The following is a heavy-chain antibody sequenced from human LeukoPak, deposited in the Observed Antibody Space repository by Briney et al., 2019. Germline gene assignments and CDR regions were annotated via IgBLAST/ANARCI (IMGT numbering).Heavy chain of an antibody. CDR2: IYYTGST. J-gene: IGHJ3*02. D-gene: IGHD3-10*01. CDR1: RGSVSDYY. V-gene: IGHV4-59*02. CDR3: AKSNGSGLVDI. Sequence: PSETLSLTCTVSRGSVSDYYWSWIRQSPGKGLEWIGYIYYTGSTSYNPSLRSRVTMSADTSKNQFSLKLSSVTAADTAVYYCAKSNGSGLVDIWGQGTMVTVSS.